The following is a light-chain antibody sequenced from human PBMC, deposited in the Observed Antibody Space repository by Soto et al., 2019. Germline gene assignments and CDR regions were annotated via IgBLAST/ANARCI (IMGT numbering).Light chain of an antibody. CDR2: MGS. CDR1: QSLLFINGYNY. V-gene: IGKV2-28*01. J-gene: IGKJ2*01. Sequence: DVVMTQPPLSLPVTPGEPASISCRSSQSLLFINGYNYLDWYLQKPGQSPQLLIYMGSNRASGVPHRCGGSGSGTDFTRKISRVEADDVGVYYCMQALHAPGTFGQGTKLDSK. CDR3: MQALHAPGT.